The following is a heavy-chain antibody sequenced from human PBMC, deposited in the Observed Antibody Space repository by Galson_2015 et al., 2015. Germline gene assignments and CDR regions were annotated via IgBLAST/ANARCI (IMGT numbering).Heavy chain of an antibody. CDR2: IRGRSIFI. CDR1: GFPFSSYT. V-gene: IGHV3-21*01. D-gene: IGHD7-27*01. J-gene: IGHJ4*02. Sequence: SLRLSCAASGFPFSSYTMNWVRQAPGKGLQWVSSIRGRSIFIFYSASGKGRFTISRDTARTSLSLQMNSLRGDDTAVYYCTRHLGIGSGSPEFWGQGTLVAVSS. CDR3: TRHLGIGSGSPEF.